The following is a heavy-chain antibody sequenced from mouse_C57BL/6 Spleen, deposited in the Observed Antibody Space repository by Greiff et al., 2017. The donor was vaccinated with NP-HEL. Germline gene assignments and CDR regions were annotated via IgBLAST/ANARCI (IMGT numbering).Heavy chain of an antibody. CDR2: IRSKSNNYAT. D-gene: IGHD2-12*01. Sequence: EVQRVESGGGLVQPKGSLKLSCAASGFSFNTYAMNWVRQAPGKGLEWVARIRSKSNNYATYYADSVKDRFTISRDDSESMLYLQMNNLKTEDTAMYYCVSHPYYKGFAYWGQGTLVTVSA. CDR3: VSHPYYKGFAY. CDR1: GFSFNTYA. V-gene: IGHV10-1*01. J-gene: IGHJ3*01.